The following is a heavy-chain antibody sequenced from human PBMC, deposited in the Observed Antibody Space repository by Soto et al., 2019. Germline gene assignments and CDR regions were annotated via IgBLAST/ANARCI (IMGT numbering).Heavy chain of an antibody. CDR1: GFTFSDYY. D-gene: IGHD2-2*01. V-gene: IGHV3-11*05. Sequence: GGSLRLSCAASGFTFSDYYMSWIRQVPGKGLEWVSYISSSSSYTNYADSVKGRFTISRDNAKNSLYLQMNSLRAEDTAVYYCAREGDKYCSSTSCFIAPTDYWGQGTLVTVSS. J-gene: IGHJ4*02. CDR3: AREGDKYCSSTSCFIAPTDY. CDR2: ISSSSSYT.